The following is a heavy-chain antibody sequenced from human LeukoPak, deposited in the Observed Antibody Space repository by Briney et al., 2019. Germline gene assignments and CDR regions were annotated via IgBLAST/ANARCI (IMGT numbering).Heavy chain of an antibody. D-gene: IGHD3-10*01. CDR1: RFTVSSNY. CDR3: VRERYHGSGAPKYDY. V-gene: IGHV3-21*01. J-gene: IGHJ4*02. Sequence: GGSLRLSCAASRFTVSSNYMSWVRQAPGKGLEWVSSISSSSSSIYYADSVKGRFTISRDNAKNSLYLQMNSLTVEDTAVYYCVRERYHGSGAPKYDYWGQGTLVTVSS. CDR2: ISSSSSSI.